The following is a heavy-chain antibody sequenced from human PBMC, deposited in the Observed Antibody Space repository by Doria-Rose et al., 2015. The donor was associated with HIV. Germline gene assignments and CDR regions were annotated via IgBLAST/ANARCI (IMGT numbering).Heavy chain of an antibody. J-gene: IGHJ6*03. V-gene: IGHV4-4*09. CDR2: IYSSGST. D-gene: IGHD3-10*01. Sequence: LSLTCAVSGGSISSYYWNWIRQPPGKGLEWIGYIYSSGSTHYNSSLKSRVTISIDTSKNQFSLKLSSVTAADTAVYYCARFRPSRGIYYSLDVWGKGTTVTVSS. CDR1: GGSISSYY. CDR3: ARFRPSRGIYYSLDV.